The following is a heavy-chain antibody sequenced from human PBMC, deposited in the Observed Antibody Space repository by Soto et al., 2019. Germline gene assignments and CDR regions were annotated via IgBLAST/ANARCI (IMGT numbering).Heavy chain of an antibody. J-gene: IGHJ4*02. V-gene: IGHV3-64D*06. Sequence: PGGSLRLSCSASGFTFSSYAMHWVRQAPGKGLEYVSAISRNGVSTYYADSVKGRFNISRDNSKNTLYLQMSSLRAEDTAVYYCVKVYGSGSRWIFDYWGQGTTVTV. CDR1: GFTFSSYA. CDR3: VKVYGSGSRWIFDY. CDR2: ISRNGVST. D-gene: IGHD2-15*01.